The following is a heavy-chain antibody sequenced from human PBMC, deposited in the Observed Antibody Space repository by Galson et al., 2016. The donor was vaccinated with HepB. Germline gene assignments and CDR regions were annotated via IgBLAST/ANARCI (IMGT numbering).Heavy chain of an antibody. CDR3: AKEATEGGYCTGGVCYRPIPLSA. V-gene: IGHV3-66*01. Sequence: SLRLSCAASGFTVSYNYMSWVRLAPGKGLECVSVIYAGGNTYYADSVKGRFTISRDKYKSTLFLQMNSLRAEDTATYFCAKEATEGGYCTGGVCYRPIPLSAWGQGTLVIVSS. CDR1: GFTVSYNY. D-gene: IGHD2-8*02. J-gene: IGHJ5*02. CDR2: IYAGGNT.